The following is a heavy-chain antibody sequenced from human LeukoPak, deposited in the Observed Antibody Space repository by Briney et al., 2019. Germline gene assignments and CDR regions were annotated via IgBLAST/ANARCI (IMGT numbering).Heavy chain of an antibody. CDR2: INHSGST. Sequence: SETLSLTCAVYGGSFSGYYWSWIRQPPGKGLEWIGEINHSGSTNYNPSLKSRVTMSVDTSKNQFSLKLSSVTAADTAVYYCARRLANWFDPWGQGTLVTVSS. CDR3: ARRLANWFDP. J-gene: IGHJ5*02. V-gene: IGHV4-34*01. CDR1: GGSFSGYY.